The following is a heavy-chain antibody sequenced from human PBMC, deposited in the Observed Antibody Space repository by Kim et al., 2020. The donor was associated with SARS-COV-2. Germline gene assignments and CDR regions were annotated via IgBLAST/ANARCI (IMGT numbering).Heavy chain of an antibody. V-gene: IGHV3-30*18. Sequence: GGSLRLSCAASGFTFSSYGMHWVRQAPGKGLEWVAVISYDGSNKYYADSVKGRFTISRDNSKNTLYLQMSSLRAEDTAVYYCAKGATYSSGRSRQPFDPWGQGTLVTVSS. CDR2: ISYDGSNK. CDR3: AKGATYSSGRSRQPFDP. CDR1: GFTFSSYG. J-gene: IGHJ5*02. D-gene: IGHD6-19*01.